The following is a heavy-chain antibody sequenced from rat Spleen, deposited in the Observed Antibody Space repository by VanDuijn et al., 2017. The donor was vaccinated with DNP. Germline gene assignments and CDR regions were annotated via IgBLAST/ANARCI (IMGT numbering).Heavy chain of an antibody. CDR1: GFTFSHYY. D-gene: IGHD1-10*01. CDR3: ARGNNNYPYWSFDF. J-gene: IGHJ1*01. Sequence: EVQLVESGGGLVQPGKSLKLSCAASGFTFSHYYMAWVRQAPTKGLEWVASISTGGGDTYYPDSVKGRFTISRDNAKNTLYLQMNRLRSEDTATYYCARGNNNYPYWSFDFWGPGTMVTVSS. CDR2: ISTGGGDT. V-gene: IGHV5-25*01.